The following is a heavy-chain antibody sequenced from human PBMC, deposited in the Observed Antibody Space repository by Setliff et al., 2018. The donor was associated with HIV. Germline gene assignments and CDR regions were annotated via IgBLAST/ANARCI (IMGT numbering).Heavy chain of an antibody. CDR1: GDIFTSYY. Sequence: ASVKVSCKASGDIFTSYYMHWVRQAPGQGPEWMGVINPSGGSTIYAQKFQGRVTITKDTSKNQVVLTMTNMDPVDTATYYCVHRPLFHPFDYWGQGTLVTVSS. V-gene: IGHV1-46*01. D-gene: IGHD3-10*01. CDR2: INPSGGST. J-gene: IGHJ4*02. CDR3: VHRPLFHPFDY.